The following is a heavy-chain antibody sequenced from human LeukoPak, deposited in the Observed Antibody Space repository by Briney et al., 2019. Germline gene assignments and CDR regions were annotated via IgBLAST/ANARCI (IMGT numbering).Heavy chain of an antibody. V-gene: IGHV4-34*01. CDR3: ATEEGTGTTLTDY. CDR2: ISHSGST. D-gene: IGHD1-1*01. J-gene: IGHJ4*02. Sequence: SETLSLTCAVYGGSFSGYYWSWIRQPPGKGLEWIGEISHSGSTNYNPSLKSRVTISVDTSKNQFSLKLSSVSAADTAVYYCATEEGTGTTLTDYWGQGTLVTVSS. CDR1: GGSFSGYY.